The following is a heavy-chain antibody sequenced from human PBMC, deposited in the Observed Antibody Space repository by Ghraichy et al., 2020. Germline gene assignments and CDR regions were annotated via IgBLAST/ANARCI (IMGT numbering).Heavy chain of an antibody. D-gene: IGHD2-15*01. V-gene: IGHV4-39*01. CDR2: IYYSGNT. J-gene: IGHJ5*02. CDR1: GGSISSSTYY. Sequence: SETLSLTCTVSGGSISSSTYYWGWIRQPPGKGLEWIGSIYYSGNTYYNPSHKSRVTISVDTSKNQFSLKLTSVTAAETAVYYCARQFLGYCSGGSCYINWFDPWGQGTLVTVSS. CDR3: ARQFLGYCSGGSCYINWFDP.